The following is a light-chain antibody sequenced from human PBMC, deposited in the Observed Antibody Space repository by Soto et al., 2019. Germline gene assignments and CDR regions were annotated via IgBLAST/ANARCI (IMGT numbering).Light chain of an antibody. CDR1: QSITSY. V-gene: IGKV1-39*01. Sequence: DIQMTQSPSSLSASVGDRVTITCRASQSITSYLNWHQQKPGKAPKLLIYAASSLQSGVPSRFSGSGSGTDFTLTISSVQPEDFATYYCQQSYSTPNTFGQGTKLEIK. J-gene: IGKJ2*01. CDR3: QQSYSTPNT. CDR2: AAS.